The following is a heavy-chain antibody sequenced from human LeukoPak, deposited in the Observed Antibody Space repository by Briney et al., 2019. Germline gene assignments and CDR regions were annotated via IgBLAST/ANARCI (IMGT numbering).Heavy chain of an antibody. CDR1: GGSFSGNY. J-gene: IGHJ4*02. D-gene: IGHD3-10*01. CDR3: ARPVSGYYYGSGQKGGFDY. Sequence: SETLSLTCAVYGGSFSGNYWNWIRQPPGKGLEWIGENNHSGNTNYNPSLKSRVTISVDTSKNQFSLKLSSVTAADTAVYYCARPVSGYYYGSGQKGGFDYWGQGTLVTVSS. V-gene: IGHV4-34*01. CDR2: NNHSGNT.